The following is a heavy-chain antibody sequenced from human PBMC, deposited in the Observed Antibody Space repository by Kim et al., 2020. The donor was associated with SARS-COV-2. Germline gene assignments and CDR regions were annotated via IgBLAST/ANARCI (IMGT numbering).Heavy chain of an antibody. CDR2: IYSGGST. Sequence: GGSLRLSCAASGFTVSSNYMSWVRQAPGKGLEWVSVIYSGGSTYYADSVKGRFTISRDNSKNTLYLQMNSLRAEDTAVYYCARDQVGATPDYYYYGMDVWGQGTTVTVSS. CDR3: ARDQVGATPDYYYYGMDV. D-gene: IGHD1-26*01. J-gene: IGHJ6*02. V-gene: IGHV3-66*01. CDR1: GFTVSSNY.